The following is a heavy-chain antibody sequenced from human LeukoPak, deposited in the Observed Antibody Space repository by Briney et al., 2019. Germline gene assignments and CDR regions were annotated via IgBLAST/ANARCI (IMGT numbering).Heavy chain of an antibody. CDR2: MNPNSGNT. V-gene: IGHV1-8*01. CDR1: GYTFTSYD. CDR3: ARRASLNYGSGIGEWAFDI. J-gene: IGHJ3*02. Sequence: ASVKVSCKASGYTFTSYDINWVRQATGQGLEWMGWMNPNSGNTGYAQKFQCRVTMTRNTSISTAYMELSSLRSEDTAVYYCARRASLNYGSGIGEWAFDIWGQGTMVTVSS. D-gene: IGHD3-10*01.